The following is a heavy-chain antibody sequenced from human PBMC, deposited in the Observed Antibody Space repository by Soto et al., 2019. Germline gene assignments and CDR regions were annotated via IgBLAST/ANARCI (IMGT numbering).Heavy chain of an antibody. J-gene: IGHJ4*02. V-gene: IGHV3-30*03. CDR1: GFTFSSYG. CDR3: ATPMTSWEVAAGTLDY. CDR2: ISYDGSNK. D-gene: IGHD6-13*01. Sequence: GGSLRLSCAASGFTFSSYGMHWVRQAPGKGLEWVAVISYDGSNKYYTDSVKGRFTISRDNSKNTLYLQMNSLRAEDTAVYYCATPMTSWEVAAGTLDYWGQGTLVTVSS.